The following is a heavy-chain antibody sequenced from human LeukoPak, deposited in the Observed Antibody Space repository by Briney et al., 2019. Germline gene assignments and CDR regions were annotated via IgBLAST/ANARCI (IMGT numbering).Heavy chain of an antibody. V-gene: IGHV4-4*07. D-gene: IGHD1-26*01. Sequence: PSETLSLTCTVSSASISTYYWSWIRQPAGKGLEWIGRIYTSGSTNYNPSLKSRVTISVDTSKNQFSLKLSSVTAADTAVYYCAGDEDNGSYYSSSWFDPWGQGTLVTVSS. J-gene: IGHJ5*02. CDR3: AGDEDNGSYYSSSWFDP. CDR2: IYTSGST. CDR1: SASISTYY.